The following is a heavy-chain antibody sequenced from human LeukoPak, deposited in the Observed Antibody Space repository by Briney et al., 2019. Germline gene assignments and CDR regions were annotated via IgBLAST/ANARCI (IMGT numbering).Heavy chain of an antibody. D-gene: IGHD2/OR15-2a*01. J-gene: IGHJ5*02. CDR2: VFSSGST. V-gene: IGHV4-59*08. Sequence: SETLSLTCTVSGGSITGYYWSWIRQPPGKGLEWVGYVFSSGSTNYNPSLKSRVTISLDTSKSQFSLKLISVTASDTAVYYCARLTKFLTTYYPTPWGQGTLVTVSS. CDR3: ARLTKFLTTYYPTP. CDR1: GGSITGYY.